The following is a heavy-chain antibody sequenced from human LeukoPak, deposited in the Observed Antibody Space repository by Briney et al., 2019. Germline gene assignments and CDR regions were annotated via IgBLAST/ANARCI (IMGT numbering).Heavy chain of an antibody. J-gene: IGHJ5*02. CDR2: INHSGST. D-gene: IGHD3-10*01. CDR3: ARHSRLLWFGEKARWFDP. V-gene: IGHV4-34*01. Sequence: NSSETLSLTCAVYGGSFSGYYWSWIRQPPGKGLEWIGEINHSGSTNYNPSLKSRVTISVDTSKNQSSLKLSSVTAADTAVYYCARHSRLLWFGEKARWFDPWGQGTLVTVSS. CDR1: GGSFSGYY.